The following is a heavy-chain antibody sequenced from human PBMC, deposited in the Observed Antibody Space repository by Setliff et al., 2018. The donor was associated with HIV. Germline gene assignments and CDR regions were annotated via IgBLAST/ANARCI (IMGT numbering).Heavy chain of an antibody. J-gene: IGHJ4*02. Sequence: PSETLSLTCTASGGSISSGSDYWSWIRQPAGKGLEWIGQIHISGTANYNPSLKSRVTISIDTSKHQFSLKLTSVTAADTAVYYCARDVMEWFGNYFDNWGQGALVTVSS. V-gene: IGHV4-61*09. CDR2: IHISGTA. CDR1: GGSISSGSDY. CDR3: ARDVMEWFGNYFDN. D-gene: IGHD3-3*01.